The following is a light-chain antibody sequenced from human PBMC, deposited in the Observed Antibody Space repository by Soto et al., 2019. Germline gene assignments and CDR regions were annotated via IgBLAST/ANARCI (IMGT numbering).Light chain of an antibody. V-gene: IGLV2-11*01. J-gene: IGLJ2*01. CDR1: ISDVAGYNY. Sequence: QSALTQPRSVSGSPGQSVTISCTGTISDVAGYNYVSWYQHHPGKAPKLLISDVNKRPSGVPDRFSGSKSGNTASLTISGLQTEDEADYYCCSYAGSYTLVFGGGTKLTVL. CDR3: CSYAGSYTLV. CDR2: DVN.